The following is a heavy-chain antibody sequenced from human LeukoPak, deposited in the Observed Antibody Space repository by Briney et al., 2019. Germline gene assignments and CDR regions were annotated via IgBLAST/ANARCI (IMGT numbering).Heavy chain of an antibody. V-gene: IGHV4-59*06. CDR2: IHYSGST. CDR3: ARDSGGSYYSAFDI. Sequence: SETLSLTCTVSGGSISSYYWSWIRQHPGKGLERIGYIHYSGSTYYNPSLKSRVTISVDTSKNQFSLKLSSVTAADTAVYYCARDSGGSYYSAFDIWGQGTMVTVSS. D-gene: IGHD1-26*01. CDR1: GGSISSYY. J-gene: IGHJ3*02.